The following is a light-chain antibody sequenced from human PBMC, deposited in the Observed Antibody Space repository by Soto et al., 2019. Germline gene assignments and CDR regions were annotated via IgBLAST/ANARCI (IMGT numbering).Light chain of an antibody. CDR1: SSNIGSHI. Sequence: QPVLTQPPSASGTPGQRVTISCSGSSSNIGSHIVNWYQQLPGTAPKLLIYSNNQRPSGVPDRISGSKSGTSASLAISGLQSEDEADYYCAAWDDSLNVLFGGGTKLTVL. CDR2: SNN. V-gene: IGLV1-44*01. CDR3: AAWDDSLNVL. J-gene: IGLJ2*01.